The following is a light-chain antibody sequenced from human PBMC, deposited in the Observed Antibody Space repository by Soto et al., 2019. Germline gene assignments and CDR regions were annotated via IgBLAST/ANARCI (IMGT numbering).Light chain of an antibody. CDR3: QTWDTGASVV. CDR1: SGHSSYA. Sequence: QPVLTQSPSASASLGASVKLTCTLSSGHSSYAIAWHQQQPEKGPRYLMKLSSDGSHSKGDGIPDRFSGSSSGAERYLTISSIQSEDEADYYCQTWDTGASVVFGGGTKLTVL. J-gene: IGLJ2*01. V-gene: IGLV4-69*01. CDR2: LSSDGSH.